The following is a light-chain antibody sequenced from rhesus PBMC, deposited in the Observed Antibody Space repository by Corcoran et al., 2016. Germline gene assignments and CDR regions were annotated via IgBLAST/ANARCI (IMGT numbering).Light chain of an antibody. V-gene: IGKV1-69*01. CDR2: RAS. Sequence: DIQMTQSPSSVSASVGDRVTITCRTSQGISSWLAWYQQAPGKAPKLLIYRASNLETGVPSRFSVSGSGRDFTLTISSLQPEDIATYYCQQHDISPYSFGQGTKVEIK. J-gene: IGKJ2*01. CDR1: QGISSW. CDR3: QQHDISPYS.